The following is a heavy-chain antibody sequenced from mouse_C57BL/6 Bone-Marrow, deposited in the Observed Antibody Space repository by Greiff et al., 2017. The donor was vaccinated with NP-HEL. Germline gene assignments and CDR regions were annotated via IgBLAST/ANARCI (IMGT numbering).Heavy chain of an antibody. J-gene: IGHJ4*01. CDR3: AREQLRLNCAMDY. Sequence: VQLQQSGPELVKPGASVKISCKASGYAFSSSWMNWVKQRPGKGLEWIGRIYPGDGDTNYNGKFKGKATLTADKSSSTAYMQLSSLTSEDSAVYYCAREQLRLNCAMDYWGQGTSVTVSS. D-gene: IGHD3-2*02. CDR2: IYPGDGDT. V-gene: IGHV1-82*01. CDR1: GYAFSSSW.